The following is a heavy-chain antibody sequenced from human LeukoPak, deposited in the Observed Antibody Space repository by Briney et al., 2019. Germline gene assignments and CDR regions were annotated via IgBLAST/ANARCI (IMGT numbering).Heavy chain of an antibody. Sequence: GGSLRLSCAASGFTFSSYRMHWVRQAPGKGLVWVSRINSDGSSTSYADSVKGRFTISRDNAKNTLYLQMNSLRAEDTAVYYCARDRGIAAHWFDPWGQGTLVTVSS. V-gene: IGHV3-74*01. J-gene: IGHJ5*02. CDR2: INSDGSST. D-gene: IGHD6-13*01. CDR3: ARDRGIAAHWFDP. CDR1: GFTFSSYR.